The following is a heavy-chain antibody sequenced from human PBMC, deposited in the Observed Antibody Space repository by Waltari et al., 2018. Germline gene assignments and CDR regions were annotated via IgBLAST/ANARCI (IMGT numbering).Heavy chain of an antibody. CDR3: ARDQYGESFYYAMNV. Sequence: QVKLVESGGGVVQSGRSLRLSCAASVFSFTHNGTTWVRQAPGKGLGWVAVIWYDGSKKYYADSVKGRFDISRDNSKNTLYLQMDSLRAEDTAVYFCARDQYGESFYYAMNVWGQGTAVTVSS. CDR2: IWYDGSKK. CDR1: VFSFTHNG. D-gene: IGHD1-26*01. J-gene: IGHJ6*02. V-gene: IGHV3-33*01.